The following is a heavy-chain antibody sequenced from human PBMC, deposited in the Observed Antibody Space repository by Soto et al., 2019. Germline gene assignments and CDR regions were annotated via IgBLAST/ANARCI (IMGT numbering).Heavy chain of an antibody. J-gene: IGHJ4*02. Sequence: SCPTLVNPTQTLTLTCTFSGFSLSTSGMRVSWIRQPPGKALEWLARIHWDDDKFYSTSLKTRLTISKDTSKNQVVLTMTNMDPVDTATYYCARGSGSYCDYWGQGALVTVSS. V-gene: IGHV2-70*04. D-gene: IGHD3-10*01. CDR2: IHWDDDK. CDR3: ARGSGSYCDY. CDR1: GFSLSTSGMR.